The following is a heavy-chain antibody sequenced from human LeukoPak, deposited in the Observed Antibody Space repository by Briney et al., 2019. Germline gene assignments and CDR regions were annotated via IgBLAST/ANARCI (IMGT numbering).Heavy chain of an antibody. CDR1: GGSFSGYY. Sequence: PSETLCLTCGVFGGSFSGYYWTWLRQPPGKGLEWIGQINHRGSSHYNPSLRSRVTISVDTSKTQFSLKLTSVTAADTAVYYCARDKFCSDTGSCNRGLFDFWGQGALGTVSS. V-gene: IGHV4-34*01. CDR2: INHRGSS. CDR3: ARDKFCSDTGSCNRGLFDF. J-gene: IGHJ4*02. D-gene: IGHD2-15*01.